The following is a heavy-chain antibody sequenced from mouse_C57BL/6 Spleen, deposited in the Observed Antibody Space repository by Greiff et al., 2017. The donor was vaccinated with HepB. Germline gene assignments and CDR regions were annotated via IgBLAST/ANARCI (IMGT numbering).Heavy chain of an antibody. J-gene: IGHJ2*01. CDR3: ARRYYGSSFDY. D-gene: IGHD1-1*01. Sequence: VQLQQSGPELVKPGASVKISCKASGYTFTDYYMNWVKQSHGKSLEWIGDINPNNGGTSYNQKFKGKATLTVDKSSSTAYMELRSLTSEDSAVYYCARRYYGSSFDYWGQGTTLTVSS. CDR1: GYTFTDYY. V-gene: IGHV1-26*01. CDR2: INPNNGGT.